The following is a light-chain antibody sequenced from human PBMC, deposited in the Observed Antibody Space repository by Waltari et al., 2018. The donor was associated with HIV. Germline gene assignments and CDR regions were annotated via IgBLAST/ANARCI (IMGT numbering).Light chain of an antibody. CDR3: QQYYSTPFT. CDR1: QSVVYTSKNKNY. V-gene: IGKV4-1*01. Sequence: DIVMTQSPGSLAVSLGERATINCKSSQSVVYTSKNKNYVSWYQQKAGQPPKVLIYWSSTRDSGVPWRFSGSGSGTDFTLTIDRLQPEDVAVYFCQQYYSTPFTFGGGTRVEIK. CDR2: WSS. J-gene: IGKJ4*01.